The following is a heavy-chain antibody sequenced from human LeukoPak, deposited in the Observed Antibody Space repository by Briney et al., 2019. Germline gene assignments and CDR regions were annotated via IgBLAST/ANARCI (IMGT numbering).Heavy chain of an antibody. J-gene: IGHJ4*02. CDR2: IYPGDSDT. CDR3: ARLYYGSGSSFYFDY. Sequence: GESLQSSCKGSGYSFTSYWIGWVSPLPGKGLEWRGIIYPGDSDTRYSPSFQGQVTISADKSISTAYLQWSSLKASDTAMYYCARLYYGSGSSFYFDYWGQGTLVTVSS. CDR1: GYSFTSYW. V-gene: IGHV5-51*01. D-gene: IGHD3-10*01.